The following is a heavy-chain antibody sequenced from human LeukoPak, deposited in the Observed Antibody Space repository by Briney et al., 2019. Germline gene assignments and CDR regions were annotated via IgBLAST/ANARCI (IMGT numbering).Heavy chain of an antibody. V-gene: IGHV4-34*01. CDR2: INHSGST. CDR1: GGSFSGYY. Sequence: SETLSLTCAVYGGSFSGYYWSWIRQPPGKGLEWIGEINHSGSTNYNPSLKSRVTISVDTSKNQFSLKLSSVTAADTAVYYCARTIILDGSGSYCNGPPYYFDYWGQGTLVTVSS. D-gene: IGHD3-10*01. CDR3: ARTIILDGSGSYCNGPPYYFDY. J-gene: IGHJ4*02.